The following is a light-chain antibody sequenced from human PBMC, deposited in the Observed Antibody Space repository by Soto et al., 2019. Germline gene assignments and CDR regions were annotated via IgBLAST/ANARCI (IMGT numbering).Light chain of an antibody. Sequence: DIQMTQSPSSLSASVGDRVIITCRASQSIRKYLNWYQHKPGKVPTLLIYAASSLQSGVPSRFSRSGSGTEFTLTITSLQPEDFATYYCQQRGDTPPWTFGQGTKVEIK. V-gene: IGKV1-39*01. CDR2: AAS. CDR3: QQRGDTPPWT. J-gene: IGKJ1*01. CDR1: QSIRKY.